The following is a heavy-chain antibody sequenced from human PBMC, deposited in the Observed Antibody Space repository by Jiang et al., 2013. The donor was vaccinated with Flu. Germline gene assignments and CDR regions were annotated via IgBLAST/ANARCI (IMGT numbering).Heavy chain of an antibody. D-gene: IGHD5-24*01. CDR1: GYSLTSYW. V-gene: IGHV5-51*03. Sequence: GAEVKKPGESLKISCKGSGYSLTSYWIGWVRQMPGKGLEWMGIIYPGDSDTRYSPSFQGQVTISADKSISTAYLQWSSLKASDTAMYYCARLPVEMATQFYFDYWGQGTLVTVSS. CDR2: IYPGDSDT. J-gene: IGHJ4*02. CDR3: ARLPVEMATQFYFDY.